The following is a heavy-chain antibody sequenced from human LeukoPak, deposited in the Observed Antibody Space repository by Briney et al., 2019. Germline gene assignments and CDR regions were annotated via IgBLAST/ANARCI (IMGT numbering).Heavy chain of an antibody. D-gene: IGHD6-19*01. CDR3: AREGYSSGWYHFDY. V-gene: IGHV3-53*01. J-gene: IGHJ4*02. Sequence: PGGSLRLSCAASGFTVSSSDMSWVRQAPGKGLEWVSLIYSGGNAYYADSVKGRFTISRDNSKNTLYLQMNSLRAEDTAVYYCAREGYSSGWYHFDYWGQGTLVTVSS. CDR2: IYSGGNA. CDR1: GFTVSSSD.